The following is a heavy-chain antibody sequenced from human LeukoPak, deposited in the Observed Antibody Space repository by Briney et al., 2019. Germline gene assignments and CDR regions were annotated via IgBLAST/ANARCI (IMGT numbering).Heavy chain of an antibody. CDR3: AREKYAYGSGSYYPLDY. V-gene: IGHV3-21*01. J-gene: IGHJ4*02. CDR1: GFTFSSYS. D-gene: IGHD3-10*01. CDR2: ISSSSSYI. Sequence: GGSLRLSCAASGFTFSSYSMNWVRQAPGKGLEWVSSISSSSSYIYYADSVKGRFTISRDNSKNTLYLQVNSLRAEDTAVYYCAREKYAYGSGSYYPLDYWGQGTLVTVSS.